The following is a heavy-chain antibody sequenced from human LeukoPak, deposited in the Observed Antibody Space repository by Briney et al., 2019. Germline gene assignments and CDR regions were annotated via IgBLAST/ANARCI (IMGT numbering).Heavy chain of an antibody. J-gene: IGHJ5*02. V-gene: IGHV3-66*02. D-gene: IGHD3/OR15-3a*01. Sequence: GSLRLSCVASAFTVSRNYMSWVRQAPGKGLEWVSVIYDDDSTYYADSVKGRFTISRDNSKNTVYLQMNSLRVEDTALHYCAGTTAGLFNWFDPWGQGTLVTVSS. CDR1: AFTVSRNY. CDR2: IYDDDST. CDR3: AGTTAGLFNWFDP.